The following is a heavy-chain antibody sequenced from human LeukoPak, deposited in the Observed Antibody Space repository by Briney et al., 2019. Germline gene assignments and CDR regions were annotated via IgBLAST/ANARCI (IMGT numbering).Heavy chain of an antibody. J-gene: IGHJ4*02. V-gene: IGHV3-23*01. CDR3: AKALSGGIKEVDY. Sequence: GGSLRLSCAASGFTFSSYAMSWVRQAPGKGLEWVSSISASGGSTYYADSVKGRFTISRDNSKNTLYRQINSLRADDTAVYYCAKALSGGIKEVDYWGQGTLVTVSS. CDR2: ISASGGST. CDR1: GFTFSSYA. D-gene: IGHD1-14*01.